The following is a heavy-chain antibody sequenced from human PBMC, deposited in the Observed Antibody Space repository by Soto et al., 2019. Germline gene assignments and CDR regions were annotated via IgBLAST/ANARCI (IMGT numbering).Heavy chain of an antibody. CDR1: GFTFSSYA. CDR2: ISSNGGST. D-gene: IGHD4-17*01. J-gene: IGHJ4*02. Sequence: GGSLRLSCAASGFTFSSYAVHWVRQAPGKGLEYVSAISSNGGSTYYANSVKGRFTISRDNSKNTLYLQMGSLRAEDMAVYYCAKEEEDYAVYYFDYWGQGTLVTVSS. V-gene: IGHV3-64*01. CDR3: AKEEEDYAVYYFDY.